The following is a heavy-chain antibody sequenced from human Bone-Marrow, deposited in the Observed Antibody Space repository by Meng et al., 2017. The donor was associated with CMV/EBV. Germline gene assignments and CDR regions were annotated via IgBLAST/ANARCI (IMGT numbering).Heavy chain of an antibody. CDR1: GFTFSSYG. Sequence: GESLKISCAASGFTFSSYGMHWVRQAPGKGLEWVAVIWYDGSNKYYADSVKGRFTISRDNSKNTLSLQMNSLRVDDTAVYYCAKGSHSSGYYYSFDYWGQGTLVTVSS. D-gene: IGHD3-22*01. CDR2: IWYDGSNK. CDR3: AKGSHSSGYYYSFDY. J-gene: IGHJ4*02. V-gene: IGHV3-30*02.